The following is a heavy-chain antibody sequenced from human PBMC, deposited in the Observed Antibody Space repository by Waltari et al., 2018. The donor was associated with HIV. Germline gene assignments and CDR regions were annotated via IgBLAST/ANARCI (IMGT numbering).Heavy chain of an antibody. CDR2: ISSNGGST. CDR1: GFTFSSYA. CDR3: VKESAVAGLTIDYYYYYGMDV. J-gene: IGHJ6*02. D-gene: IGHD6-19*01. V-gene: IGHV3-64D*06. Sequence: EVQLVESGGGLVQPGGSLRLSCSASGFTFSSYAMHWVRQAPGKGLEYVSAISSNGGSTYYADSVKGRFTISRDNSKNTLYLQMSSLRAEDTAVYYCVKESAVAGLTIDYYYYYGMDVWGQGTTVTVSS.